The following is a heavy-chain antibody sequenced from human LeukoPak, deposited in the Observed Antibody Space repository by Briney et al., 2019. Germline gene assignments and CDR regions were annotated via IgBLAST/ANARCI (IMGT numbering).Heavy chain of an antibody. Sequence: SETLSLTCTVSGGSLIHYYWSWIRQPPGKGLEWIGYIYHSGSTNYNPPLKGRATISVDTSKNQISLRLSSVTAADTAVYYCARVGSGTYYMPFDYWGQGSLVTVSS. CDR1: GGSLIHYY. J-gene: IGHJ4*02. V-gene: IGHV4-59*01. D-gene: IGHD1-26*01. CDR2: IYHSGST. CDR3: ARVGSGTYYMPFDY.